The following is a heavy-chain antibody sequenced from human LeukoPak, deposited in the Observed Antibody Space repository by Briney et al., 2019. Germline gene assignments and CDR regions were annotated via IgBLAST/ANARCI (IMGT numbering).Heavy chain of an antibody. CDR3: ARGQKYRNGYTVTELGSGYFDY. CDR1: GGSISSYY. J-gene: IGHJ4*02. CDR2: IHYTGST. Sequence: SETLSLTCTVSGGSISSYYWSWIRQSPGKGLECIGYIHYTGSTNYNPSLKSRVTISVETSKNQFSLKLKSVTAADTAVYYCARGQKYRNGYTVTELGSGYFDYWGQGTLVTVSS. D-gene: IGHD5-18*01. V-gene: IGHV4-59*01.